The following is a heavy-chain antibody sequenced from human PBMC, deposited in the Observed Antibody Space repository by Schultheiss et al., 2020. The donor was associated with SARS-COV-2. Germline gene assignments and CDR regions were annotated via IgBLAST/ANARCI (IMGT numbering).Heavy chain of an antibody. CDR2: IFSNDEK. J-gene: IGHJ5*02. D-gene: IGHD2-21*01. CDR3: ARISTYCGGDCYRGGFDP. CDR1: GFSLSTSGVG. Sequence: SGPTLVKPTQTLTLTCTFSGFSLSTSGVGVGWIRQPPGKALEWLAHIFSNDEKSYSTSLKSRLTISKDTSKSQVVLTMTNMDPVDTATYYCARISTYCGGDCYRGGFDPWGQGTLVTVSS. V-gene: IGHV2-26*01.